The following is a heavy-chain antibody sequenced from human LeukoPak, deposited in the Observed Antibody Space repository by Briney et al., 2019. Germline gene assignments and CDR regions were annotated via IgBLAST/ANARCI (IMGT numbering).Heavy chain of an antibody. CDR3: ARPVVESGEISGWFDP. Sequence: SETLSLICTVSGGSISRRGSFWGWLRQTPGTGPEWIASISYNGGTYYNPSLKSRVTISSDTSANQFSLKLYSLTAAGTAVYYCARPVVESGEISGWFDPWGQGTLVIVSS. V-gene: IGHV4-39*01. D-gene: IGHD2-15*01. J-gene: IGHJ5*02. CDR2: ISYNGGT. CDR1: GGSISRRGSF.